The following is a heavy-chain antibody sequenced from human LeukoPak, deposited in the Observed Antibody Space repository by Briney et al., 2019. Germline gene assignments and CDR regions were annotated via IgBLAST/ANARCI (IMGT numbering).Heavy chain of an antibody. J-gene: IGHJ4*02. CDR2: ISSSSSYI. V-gene: IGHV3-21*01. D-gene: IGHD5-12*01. CDR3: ARDWGTSGYDLVMGTEYKPLTN. Sequence: GGSLRLSCAASGFTFSSYSMNWVRQAPGKGLEWVSSISSSSSYIYYADSVKGRFTISRDNAKNSLYLQMNSLRAEDTAVYYCARDWGTSGYDLVMGTEYKPLTNWGQGTLVTVSS. CDR1: GFTFSSYS.